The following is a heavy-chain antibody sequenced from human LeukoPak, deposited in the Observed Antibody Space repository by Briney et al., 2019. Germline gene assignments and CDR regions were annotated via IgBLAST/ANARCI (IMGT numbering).Heavy chain of an antibody. Sequence: PGVSLRLSCAASGLTLSSYSMNWVRQAPGKGLEWVSSISSSSSYIYYADSVKGRFTISRDNAKNSLYLQMNSLRAEDTAVYYCARSVAGNRFDYWGQGTLVTVSS. J-gene: IGHJ4*02. V-gene: IGHV3-21*01. CDR3: ARSVAGNRFDY. CDR1: GLTLSSYS. D-gene: IGHD6-19*01. CDR2: ISSSSSYI.